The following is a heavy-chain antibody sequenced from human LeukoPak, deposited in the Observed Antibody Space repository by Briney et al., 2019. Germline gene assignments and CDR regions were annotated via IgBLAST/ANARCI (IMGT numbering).Heavy chain of an antibody. Sequence: SETLSLTCAVYGGSFSGYYWSWTRQPPGKGLEWIGEINHSGSTNYNPSLKSRVTISVDTSKNQFSLKLSSVTAADTAVYYCARALRYSSNDTTYRLDYWGQGTLVTVSS. CDR1: GGSFSGYY. CDR2: INHSGST. J-gene: IGHJ4*02. CDR3: ARALRYSSNDTTYRLDY. D-gene: IGHD6-13*01. V-gene: IGHV4-34*01.